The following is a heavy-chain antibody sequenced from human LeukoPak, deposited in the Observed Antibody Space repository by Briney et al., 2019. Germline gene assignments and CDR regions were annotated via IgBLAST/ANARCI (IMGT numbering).Heavy chain of an antibody. D-gene: IGHD5-12*01. V-gene: IGHV3-21*06. CDR1: GFTFSTYS. CDR3: AREGYTDYDYGPFDY. CDR2: ISSSSRYI. J-gene: IGHJ4*02. Sequence: PGGSLRLSCAASGFTFSTYSMNWVRQAPGKGLEWVSSISSSSRYIYYADSVKGRFTISRDNAKNSLYLQMNSLRAEDTAIYFCAREGYTDYDYGPFDYWGQGILVTVSS.